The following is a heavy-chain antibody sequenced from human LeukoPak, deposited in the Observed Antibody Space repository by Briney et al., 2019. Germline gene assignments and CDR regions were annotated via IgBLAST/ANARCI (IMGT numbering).Heavy chain of an antibody. Sequence: PSETLPLTCAVYGGSFSGYYWSWIRQPPGKGLEWIGEINHSGSTNYNPSLKSRVTISVDTSKNQFSLKLSSVTAADTAVYYCARGRGYSSSPFDYWGQGTLVTVSS. CDR1: GGSFSGYY. D-gene: IGHD6-6*01. CDR3: ARGRGYSSSPFDY. V-gene: IGHV4-34*01. CDR2: INHSGST. J-gene: IGHJ4*02.